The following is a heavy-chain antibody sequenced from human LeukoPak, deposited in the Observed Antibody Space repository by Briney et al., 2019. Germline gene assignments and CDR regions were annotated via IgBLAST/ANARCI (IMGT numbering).Heavy chain of an antibody. V-gene: IGHV3-7*01. J-gene: IGHJ5*02. Sequence: PGGSLRLSCEASGYTFTNNWMTWFRQAPGKGLEWVANVNEDGSEQNYLDSVKGRFTISRDNAKNSVYLQINNLRVEETAVYYCARGRGWIDPWGQGTLVTVSS. CDR3: ARGRGWIDP. D-gene: IGHD5-24*01. CDR2: VNEDGSEQ. CDR1: GYTFTNNW.